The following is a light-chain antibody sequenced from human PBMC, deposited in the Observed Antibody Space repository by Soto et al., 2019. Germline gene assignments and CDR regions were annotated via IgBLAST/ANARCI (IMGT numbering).Light chain of an antibody. Sequence: QSALTQPASVSGSPGQSITISCTGSSSDVGSYNYVSWYQHHPGKAPKLMIYDVSNRPSGDSNRFSGSKSGNTASLTISGLQAEDEADYYCSSYTSSSTYVFGTGTQLTVL. CDR1: SSDVGSYNY. CDR2: DVS. J-gene: IGLJ6*01. V-gene: IGLV2-14*03. CDR3: SSYTSSSTYV.